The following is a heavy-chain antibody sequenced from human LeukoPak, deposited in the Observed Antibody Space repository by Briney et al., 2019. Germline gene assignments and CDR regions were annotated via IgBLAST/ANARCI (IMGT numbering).Heavy chain of an antibody. V-gene: IGHV4-30-4*08. Sequence: KPSETLSLTCTVSGGSISSGDYYWSWIRQPPGKGLEWIGYIYYSGSTYYNPSLKSRVTISVDTSKNQFSLKLSSVTAADTAVYYCARVLKYYDNLFDPWGQGTLVTVSS. CDR3: ARVLKYYDNLFDP. D-gene: IGHD3-22*01. CDR2: IYYSGST. J-gene: IGHJ5*02. CDR1: GGSISSGDYY.